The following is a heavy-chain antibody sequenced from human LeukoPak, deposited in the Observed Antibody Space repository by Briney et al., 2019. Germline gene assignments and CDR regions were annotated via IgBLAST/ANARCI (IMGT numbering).Heavy chain of an antibody. CDR1: GGTFSSYA. CDR2: IIPIFGTA. J-gene: IGHJ6*03. V-gene: IGHV1-69*05. CDR3: AGVVRDYYYYYYMDV. Sequence: ASVKVSCKASGGTFSSYAISWVRQAPGQGLEWMGGIIPIFGTANYAQKFQGRVTITTDESTSTAYMELSSLRSEDTAVYYCAGVVRDYYYYYYMDVWGKGTTVTVSS.